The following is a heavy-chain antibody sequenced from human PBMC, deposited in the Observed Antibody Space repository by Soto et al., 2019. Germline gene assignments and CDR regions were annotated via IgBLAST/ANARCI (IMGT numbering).Heavy chain of an antibody. Sequence: QVQLVQSGAEVKKPGSSVKVSCKASGGTFRNYAISWVRQAPGQWLEWMGGIIPIFGTTNYAHKVEGRVSISADEPTNTAYLDPSSLRSEDTAVYYCARGNRYTGDDVWGKRYGFDYWGQGTLVTVSS. CDR1: GGTFRNYA. CDR2: IIPIFGTT. V-gene: IGHV1-69*12. J-gene: IGHJ4*02. D-gene: IGHD3-16*01. CDR3: ARGNRYTGDDVWGKRYGFDY.